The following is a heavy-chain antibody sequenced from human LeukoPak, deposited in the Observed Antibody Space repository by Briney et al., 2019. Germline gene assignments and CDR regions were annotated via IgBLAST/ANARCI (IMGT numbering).Heavy chain of an antibody. CDR3: ARVWYYYDWYFDL. D-gene: IGHD2/OR15-2a*01. CDR1: GFTFSSYW. Sequence: GGSLRLSCAASGFTFSSYWMSWVRQAPGKGLEWVANIKQDGSEKYYVDSVKGRFTISRDNAKNSLYLQMNSLRAEDTAVYYCARVWYYYDWYFDLWGRGTLVTVSS. J-gene: IGHJ2*01. CDR2: IKQDGSEK. V-gene: IGHV3-7*01.